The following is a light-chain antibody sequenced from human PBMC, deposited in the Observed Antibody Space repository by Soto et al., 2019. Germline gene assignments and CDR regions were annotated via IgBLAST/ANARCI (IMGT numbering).Light chain of an antibody. J-gene: IGLJ1*01. V-gene: IGLV2-14*03. CDR1: SSDVGGYNY. CDR3: RSYTLSNPRQIV. Sequence: QSVLTQPASVSGSPGQSITISCTGTSSDVGGYNYVSWYQHHPGKAPKLIIYDVTNRPSGVSNSFSGSKSGNTASLTISGLQAEGWDDYYCRSYTLSNPRQIVLGTGTQLTLL. CDR2: DVT.